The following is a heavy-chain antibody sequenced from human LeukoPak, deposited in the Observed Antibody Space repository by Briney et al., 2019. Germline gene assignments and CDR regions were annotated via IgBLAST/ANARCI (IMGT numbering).Heavy chain of an antibody. D-gene: IGHD6-19*01. CDR2: INPNSGGT. Sequence: ASVKVSCKASGYAFTGYYMHWVRQAPGQGLEWMGWINPNSGGTDYAQKFQGRVTMTRDTSISTAYMELSRLRSEDMAVYYCAGYSSGWPGDDYYYYYMDVWGKGTTVTVSS. CDR3: AGYSSGWPGDDYYYYYMDV. J-gene: IGHJ6*03. V-gene: IGHV1-2*02. CDR1: GYAFTGYY.